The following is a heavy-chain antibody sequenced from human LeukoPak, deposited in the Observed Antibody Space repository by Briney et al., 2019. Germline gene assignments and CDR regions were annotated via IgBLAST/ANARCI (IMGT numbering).Heavy chain of an antibody. Sequence: ASVKVSCKASGYPFTGQYLHWVRQAPGQGLEWMGWINPNNGGTNYAQKFQGRVTMTRDTSISTAYMELSRLRSDDTAVYYCARGAVAGRGGWFDPWGQGTLVTVSS. V-gene: IGHV1-2*02. CDR1: GYPFTGQY. CDR2: INPNNGGT. J-gene: IGHJ5*02. D-gene: IGHD6-19*01. CDR3: ARGAVAGRGGWFDP.